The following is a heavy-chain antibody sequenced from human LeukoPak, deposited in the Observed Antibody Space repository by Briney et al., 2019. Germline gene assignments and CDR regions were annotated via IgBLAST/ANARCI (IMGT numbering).Heavy chain of an antibody. CDR1: GGSFSGYY. CDR2: INHSGST. V-gene: IGHV4-34*01. D-gene: IGHD5-18*01. CDR3: ARVSHEAMVQH. J-gene: IGHJ1*01. Sequence: SETLSLTCAVYGGSFSGYYWSWIRQPPGKGLEWIGEINHSGSTYYNPSLKSRVTISVDRSKNQFSLKLSSVTAADTAVYYCARVSHEAMVQHWGQGTLVTVSS.